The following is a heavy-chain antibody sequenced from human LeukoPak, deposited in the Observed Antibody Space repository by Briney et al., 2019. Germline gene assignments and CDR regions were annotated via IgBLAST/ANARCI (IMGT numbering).Heavy chain of an antibody. J-gene: IGHJ4*02. D-gene: IGHD3-10*01. CDR1: GVSINSNSYY. V-gene: IGHV4-39*01. CDR2: FYYTGSP. CDR3: ARRRAYYSGSGITIDS. Sequence: SETLSLTCTVSGVSINSNSYYWDWIRQPPGEGLEGIGSFYYTGSPYYNPSLKSRVTISVDTSKNQFPLKLSSVTAADTAVYYCARRRAYYSGSGITIDSWGQGTLVTV.